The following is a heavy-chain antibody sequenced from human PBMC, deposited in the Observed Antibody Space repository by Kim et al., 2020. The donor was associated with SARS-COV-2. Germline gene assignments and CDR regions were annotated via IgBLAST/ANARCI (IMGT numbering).Heavy chain of an antibody. Sequence: TYSPDSGKGRFTISRDNSKNTLYLQMNSLRAEDTAVYYCAKDSGEAEFDYWGQGTLVTVSS. CDR3: AKDSGEAEFDY. D-gene: IGHD3-10*01. J-gene: IGHJ4*02. V-gene: IGHV3-23*01. CDR2: T.